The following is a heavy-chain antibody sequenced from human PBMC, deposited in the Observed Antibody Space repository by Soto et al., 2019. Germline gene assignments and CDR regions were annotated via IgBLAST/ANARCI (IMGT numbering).Heavy chain of an antibody. Sequence: SETLSLTCAVYGGSFSSYYWSWIRQPPGKGLEWIGYLYHNGSTQYDPSLRTPVSMSLDTSKKHFSLKMRSVTAADTAVYYCARGISKYSSWYEPHTWFDAWGQGALVTVSS. V-gene: IGHV4-34*01. J-gene: IGHJ5*02. D-gene: IGHD6-13*01. CDR1: GGSFSSYY. CDR2: LYHNGST. CDR3: ARGISKYSSWYEPHTWFDA.